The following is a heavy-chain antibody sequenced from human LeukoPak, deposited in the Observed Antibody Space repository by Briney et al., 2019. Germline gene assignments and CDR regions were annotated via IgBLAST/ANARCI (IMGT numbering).Heavy chain of an antibody. Sequence: SQTLSLTCTVSGGSISSGVYYWSWIRQHPGKGLEWIGYIYYSGSTYYNPSLKSRVTISVDTSKNQFSLKLSSVTAADTAVYYCASLRNSYSSGWYLYYFDYWGQGTLVTVSS. CDR1: GGSISSGVYY. CDR2: IYYSGST. J-gene: IGHJ4*02. CDR3: ASLRNSYSSGWYLYYFDY. V-gene: IGHV4-31*03. D-gene: IGHD6-19*01.